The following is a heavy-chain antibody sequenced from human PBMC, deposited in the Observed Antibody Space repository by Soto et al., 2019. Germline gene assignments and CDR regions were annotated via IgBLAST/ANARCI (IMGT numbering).Heavy chain of an antibody. V-gene: IGHV3-23*01. D-gene: IGHD5-12*01. CDR3: AKDSEKGARWLQFHYYYGMDV. Sequence: GGSLRLSCAASGFTFSSYAMSWVRQAPGKGLEWVSAISGSGGSTYYADSVKGRFTISRDNSKNTLYLQMNSLRAEDTAVYYCAKDSEKGARWLQFHYYYGMDVWGQGTTVTVSS. J-gene: IGHJ6*02. CDR1: GFTFSSYA. CDR2: ISGSGGST.